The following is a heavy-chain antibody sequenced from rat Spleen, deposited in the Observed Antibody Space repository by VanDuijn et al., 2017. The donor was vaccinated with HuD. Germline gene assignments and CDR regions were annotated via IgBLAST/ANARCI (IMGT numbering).Heavy chain of an antibody. CDR3: ASEGRQVFDY. CDR1: KFTFTKYY. CDR2: ISTGGDNT. J-gene: IGHJ2*01. D-gene: IGHD1-11*01. Sequence: EVQLVESGGGLVQPGRSMKLSCAASKFTFTKYYMAWVRQAPTKGLEWVASISTGGDNTYYRDSVKGRFTISRENAKRTLYLQIDTLRSEDTATFDCASEGRQVFDYWGQGVMVTVSS. V-gene: IGHV5-25*01.